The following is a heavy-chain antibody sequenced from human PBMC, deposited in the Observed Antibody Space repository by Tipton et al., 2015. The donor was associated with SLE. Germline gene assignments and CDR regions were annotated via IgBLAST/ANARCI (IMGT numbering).Heavy chain of an antibody. V-gene: IGHV3-74*01. CDR2: INSDGSST. D-gene: IGHD6-6*01. CDR3: VRGQQLVDSYFDY. J-gene: IGHJ4*02. CDR1: GFIFSSYW. Sequence: SLRLSCAASGFIFSSYWMHWVRQAPGKGLVWVSRINSDGSSTSYADSVKGRLTISRDNAKNTLHLQMNSLRAEDTAVYYCVRGQQLVDSYFDYWGQGTLVTVSS.